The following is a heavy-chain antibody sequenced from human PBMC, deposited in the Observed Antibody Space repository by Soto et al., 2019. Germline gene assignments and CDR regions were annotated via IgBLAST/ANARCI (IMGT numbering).Heavy chain of an antibody. CDR1: GGTFSSYA. D-gene: IGHD4-17*01. Sequence: QVQLVQSGAEVKKPGSSVKVSCKASGGTFSSYAISWVRQAPGQGLEWMGGIIPIFGTANYAQKFQGRVTITADESTSTAYMEVSSLRSEDTAVYYCARESTERYGVEGVYYYYYYGMDVWGQGTTVTVSS. CDR2: IIPIFGTA. CDR3: ARESTERYGVEGVYYYYYYGMDV. J-gene: IGHJ6*02. V-gene: IGHV1-69*01.